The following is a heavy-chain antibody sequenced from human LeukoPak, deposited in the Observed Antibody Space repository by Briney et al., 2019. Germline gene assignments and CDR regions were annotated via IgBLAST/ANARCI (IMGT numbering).Heavy chain of an antibody. V-gene: IGHV1-69*13. CDR3: ARRSLAPVWFDP. CDR1: GYTFINHD. Sequence: ASVKVSCKGYGYTFINHDIDWVRQAAGQGLEWMGGIIPIFGTANYAQKFQGRVTITADESTSTAYMELSSLRSEDTAVYYCARRSLAPVWFDPWGQGTLVTVSS. CDR2: IIPIFGTA. J-gene: IGHJ5*02.